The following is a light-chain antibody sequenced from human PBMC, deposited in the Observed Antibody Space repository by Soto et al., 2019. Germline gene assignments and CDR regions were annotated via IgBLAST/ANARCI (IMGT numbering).Light chain of an antibody. J-gene: IGKJ5*01. CDR2: GVS. CDR3: QQFGSSPPIT. V-gene: IGKV3-20*01. Sequence: IVLTQSPGTLSLSPGERATLSCRASQSVNSNYLAWYQQKPGQAPRLLIYGVSSRATGIPDRFSGSGSGTDCTLTISRLEPEDFAVYYCQQFGSSPPITCGQGTRLEIK. CDR1: QSVNSNY.